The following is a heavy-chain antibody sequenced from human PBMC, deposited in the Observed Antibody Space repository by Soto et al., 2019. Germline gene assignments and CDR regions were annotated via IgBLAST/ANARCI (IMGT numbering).Heavy chain of an antibody. V-gene: IGHV4-59*01. J-gene: IGHJ4*02. D-gene: IGHD4-4*01. Sequence: KPSETLSLTCTVSGGSISSYYWSWIRQPPGKGLEWIGYIYYSGSTNYNPSLKSRVTISVDTSKNQFSLKLSSVTAADTAVYYCARARVTTTGLDFDYWGQGTLVTVS. CDR1: GGSISSYY. CDR2: IYYSGST. CDR3: ARARVTTTGLDFDY.